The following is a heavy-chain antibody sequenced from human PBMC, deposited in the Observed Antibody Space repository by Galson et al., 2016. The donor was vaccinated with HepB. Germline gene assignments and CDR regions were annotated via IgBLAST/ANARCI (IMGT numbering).Heavy chain of an antibody. V-gene: IGHV1-24*01. CDR1: GYSLTELS. Sequence: SVKVSCKVSGYSLTELSRHWFQQAPGRGLEWMGGFDPEDDETVYAQRFQGRLTLTEDTSTDTTYMELSSLRSEDTAVYYCATIGRITLVRDRNWFDPWGPGTLVTVSS. CDR3: ATIGRITLVRDRNWFDP. J-gene: IGHJ5*02. D-gene: IGHD3-10*01. CDR2: FDPEDDET.